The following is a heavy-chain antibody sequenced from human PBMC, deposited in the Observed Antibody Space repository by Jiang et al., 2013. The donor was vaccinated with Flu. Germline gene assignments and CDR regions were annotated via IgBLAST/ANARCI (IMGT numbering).Heavy chain of an antibody. Sequence: PGQGLEWMGWINTNTGNPTYAQGFTGRFVFSLDASVSTAYLQISSLKAGDTAVYYCARESGGWWRYFDYWGQGTLVTVSS. CDR2: INTNTGNP. CDR3: ARESGGWWRYFDY. V-gene: IGHV7-4-1*02. D-gene: IGHD2-15*01. J-gene: IGHJ4*02.